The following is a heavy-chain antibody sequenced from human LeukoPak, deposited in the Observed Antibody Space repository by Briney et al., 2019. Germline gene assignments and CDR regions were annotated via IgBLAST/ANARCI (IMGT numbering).Heavy chain of an antibody. V-gene: IGHV3-66*04. CDR1: GFTVSSNY. Sequence: GGSLRLSCAASGFTVSSNYMSWVRQAPGKGLEWVSVIYSGGSTYYADSVKGRFTISRDNSKNTLYLQMNSLRAEDTAVYYCARQTTVILGWFDPWGQGTLVTVSS. J-gene: IGHJ5*02. CDR3: ARQTTVILGWFDP. CDR2: IYSGGST. D-gene: IGHD4-17*01.